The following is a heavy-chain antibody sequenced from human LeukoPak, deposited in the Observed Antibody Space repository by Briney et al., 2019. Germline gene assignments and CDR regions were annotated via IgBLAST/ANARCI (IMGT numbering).Heavy chain of an antibody. V-gene: IGHV1-24*01. CDR2: FDPEDGET. D-gene: IGHD1-26*01. CDR3: ATDQGGATDLEY. CDR1: GYTLTELS. J-gene: IGHJ4*02. Sequence: GALVTVSFKVSGYTLTELSMHWVRQAPGKGLEWMGGFDPEDGETIYAQKFQGRVTMTEDTSTDTAYMELSSLRSEDTAVYYCATDQGGATDLEYWGQGTLVTVSS.